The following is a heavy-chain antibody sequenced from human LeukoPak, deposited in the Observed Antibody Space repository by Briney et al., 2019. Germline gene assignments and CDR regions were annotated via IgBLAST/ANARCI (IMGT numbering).Heavy chain of an antibody. J-gene: IGHJ4*02. CDR1: GFIFSDYY. CDR2: ISSSGSTM. V-gene: IGHV3-11*04. CDR3: ARDSGYSSSWAFDY. Sequence: PGGSLRLSCAASGFIFSDYYMSWIRQAPGKGLEWVSYISSSGSTMYYTDSVKGRFTISRDNAKDSLYLQMNSLRAEDTAVYYCARDSGYSSSWAFDYWGQGTLVTVSS. D-gene: IGHD6-13*01.